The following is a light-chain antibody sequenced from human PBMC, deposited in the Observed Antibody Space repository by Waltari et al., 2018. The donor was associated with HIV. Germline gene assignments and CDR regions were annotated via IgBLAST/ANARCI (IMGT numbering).Light chain of an antibody. CDR2: RND. Sequence: QSVLTQPPSASGTPGQRVSISCSGSSSNIGSNYVYWYQQLPGTAPKLLMYRNDERPSGVPDRFSCSKSGTSASLAISGLRSEDEADYDCAAWDDSLSAWVFGGGTKLTVL. CDR3: AAWDDSLSAWV. J-gene: IGLJ3*02. CDR1: SSNIGSNY. V-gene: IGLV1-47*01.